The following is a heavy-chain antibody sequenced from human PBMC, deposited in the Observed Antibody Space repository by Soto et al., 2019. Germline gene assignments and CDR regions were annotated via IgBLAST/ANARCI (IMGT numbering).Heavy chain of an antibody. J-gene: IGHJ4*02. CDR2: ISYDESNK. D-gene: IGHD6-19*01. CDR3: AKDHGSGWWYFDY. V-gene: IGHV3-30*18. Sequence: QVQLVESGGGVVQPGRSLRLSCAVSGFTFSRYGMHWVRQAPGKGLEWVAMISYDESNKDYADSVKGRFTVSRDNSKHTLYLQMNSLRADDTAIYYCAKDHGSGWWYFDYWGQGTLVTVSS. CDR1: GFTFSRYG.